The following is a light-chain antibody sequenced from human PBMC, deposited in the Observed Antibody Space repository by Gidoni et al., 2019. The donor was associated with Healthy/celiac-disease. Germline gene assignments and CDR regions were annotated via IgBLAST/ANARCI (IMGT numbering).Light chain of an antibody. CDR1: QNIGGY. CDR3: QQCYSTSYT. V-gene: IGKV1-39*01. Sequence: DIQMTQSPSSLSASVGDRVTITCRASQNIGGYLNWYQHKPGKAPELLIFGATNLHSGAPPRFSGSGSGTDFSLTISSLQPEYFASYYCQQCYSTSYTFGQGTKVEIK. J-gene: IGKJ2*01. CDR2: GAT.